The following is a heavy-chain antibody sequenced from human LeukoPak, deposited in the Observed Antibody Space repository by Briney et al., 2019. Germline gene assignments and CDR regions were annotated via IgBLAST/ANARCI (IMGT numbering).Heavy chain of an antibody. CDR3: ASGVTVAGTIY. Sequence: SVKLSCKASGGTFSSYAINWVGQAPGQGLGWMGGIIPIFGRANYAHKFQVRGPITAAKSNSTAYKELSSLRSEDTAVYYWASGVTVAGTIYWGQGTLVTVFS. V-gene: IGHV1-69*06. J-gene: IGHJ4*02. CDR1: GGTFSSYA. CDR2: IIPIFGRA. D-gene: IGHD6-19*01.